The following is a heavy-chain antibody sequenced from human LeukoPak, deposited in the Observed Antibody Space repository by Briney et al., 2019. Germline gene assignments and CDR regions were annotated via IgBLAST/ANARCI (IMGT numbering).Heavy chain of an antibody. V-gene: IGHV3-48*01. CDR1: GFTFSSYS. CDR2: ISSSSSTI. D-gene: IGHD4-11*01. CDR3: ARDQGYSNYAYWGAFDI. J-gene: IGHJ3*02. Sequence: GGSLRLSCAASGFTFSSYSMNWVRQAPGKGLEWVSYISSSSSTIYYADSVKGRFTISRDNAKNSLYLQMNSLRVEDTAVYYCARDQGYSNYAYWGAFDIWGQGTMVTVSS.